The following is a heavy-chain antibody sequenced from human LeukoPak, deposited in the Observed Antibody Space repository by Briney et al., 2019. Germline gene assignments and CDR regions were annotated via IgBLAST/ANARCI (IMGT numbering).Heavy chain of an antibody. Sequence: GGSLRLSCAASGFTFSSYSMNWVRQAPGKGLEWVSSISSSSSYIYYAESVKGRFTISRDNAKNSLYLQMNSLRAEDTAVYYCARVYCSSTSCRVGYYFDYWGQGTLVTVSS. J-gene: IGHJ4*02. CDR2: ISSSSSYI. D-gene: IGHD2-2*01. V-gene: IGHV3-21*01. CDR3: ARVYCSSTSCRVGYYFDY. CDR1: GFTFSSYS.